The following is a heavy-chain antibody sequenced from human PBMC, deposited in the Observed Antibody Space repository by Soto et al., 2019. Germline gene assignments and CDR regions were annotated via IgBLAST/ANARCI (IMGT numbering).Heavy chain of an antibody. D-gene: IGHD1-7*01. CDR1: GGSISSDF. Sequence: SETLSLTCTVSGGSISSDFWSWIRQPPGKGLEWIGYIYYSGSTNYSPSLKSRVIISVDTSRNQFSLKLTSVTAADTAVYYCARDRLTGTPHYGMDVWGQGTTVTISS. CDR3: ARDRLTGTPHYGMDV. V-gene: IGHV4-59*01. CDR2: IYYSGST. J-gene: IGHJ6*02.